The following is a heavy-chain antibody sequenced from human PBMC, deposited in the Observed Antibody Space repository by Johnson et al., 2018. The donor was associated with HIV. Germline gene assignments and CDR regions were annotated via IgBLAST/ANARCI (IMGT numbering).Heavy chain of an antibody. D-gene: IGHD1-1*01. CDR2: IKCDGSEK. Sequence: VQLVESGGGLIQPGGSLRLSCAASGFTFSSSWMHWVCQAPEKGLEWVADIKCDGSEKYYVDSVKGRLTISRDNAKNSLYLQVNSLRAEDTAVYYCANPTGSDAFDIWGQGTMVTVSS. CDR3: ANPTGSDAFDI. V-gene: IGHV3-52*01. CDR1: GFTFSSSW. J-gene: IGHJ3*02.